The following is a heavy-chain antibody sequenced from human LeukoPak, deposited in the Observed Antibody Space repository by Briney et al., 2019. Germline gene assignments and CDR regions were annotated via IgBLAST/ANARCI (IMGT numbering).Heavy chain of an antibody. J-gene: IGHJ4*02. CDR1: GYFISSNSYY. D-gene: IGHD2-2*01. V-gene: IGHV4-39*07. CDR2: IYYSGST. Sequence: SGTLSLTCTVSGYFISSNSYYWGWIRQPPGKGLEWIGSIYYSGSTYYNPSLKSRVTISVDTSKNQFSLKLSSVTAADTAMYYCARVKRRYQVLKPLHETPSHYFDYWGQGTLVTVSS. CDR3: ARVKRRYQVLKPLHETPSHYFDY.